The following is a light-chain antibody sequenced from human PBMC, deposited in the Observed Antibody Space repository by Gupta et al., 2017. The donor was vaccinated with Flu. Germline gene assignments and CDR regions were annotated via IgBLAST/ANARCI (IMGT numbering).Light chain of an antibody. J-gene: IGKJ4*01. V-gene: IGKV1-33*01. CDR2: EAS. CDR3: QQYDNLPLT. Sequence: TSSLSASVGDRVTITCQASQDITNYLNWYQQKAGKAPKLLIYEASNLETGVPSRFTGSGSGTDFSFTISSLQPEDTATYYCQQYDNLPLTFGGGTKVEIK. CDR1: QDITNY.